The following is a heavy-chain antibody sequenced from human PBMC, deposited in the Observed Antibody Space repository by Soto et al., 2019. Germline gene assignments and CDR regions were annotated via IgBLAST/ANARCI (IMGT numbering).Heavy chain of an antibody. CDR2: INHSGST. CDR1: GGSFSGYY. CDR3: ARRMLRYLDRPPPSYGMDV. D-gene: IGHD3-9*01. J-gene: IGHJ6*02. Sequence: SETLSLTCAVYGGSFSGYYWSWIRQPPGKGLEWIGEINHSGSTNYNPSLKSRVTISVDTSKNQFSLKLSSVTAADTAVYYCARRMLRYLDRPPPSYGMDVWGQGTTVTVSS. V-gene: IGHV4-34*01.